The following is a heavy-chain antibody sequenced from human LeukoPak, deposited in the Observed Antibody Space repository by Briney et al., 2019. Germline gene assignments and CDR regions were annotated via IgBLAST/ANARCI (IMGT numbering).Heavy chain of an antibody. CDR3: ARDVDYGDYGWFDP. V-gene: IGHV4-39*02. CDR1: GGSISSSSYY. Sequence: NPSETLSLTCTVSGGSISSSSYYWGWIRQPPGKGLEWIGSIYYSGSTYYNPSLKSRVTISVDTSKNQFSLKLSSVTAADTAVYYCARDVDYGDYGWFDPWGQGTLVTVSS. CDR2: IYYSGST. D-gene: IGHD4-17*01. J-gene: IGHJ5*02.